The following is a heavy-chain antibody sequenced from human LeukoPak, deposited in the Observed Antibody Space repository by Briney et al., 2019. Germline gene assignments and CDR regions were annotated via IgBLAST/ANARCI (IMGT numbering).Heavy chain of an antibody. Sequence: PSETPSLTCTVSGGSISSYPWSWIRQAAGKGLEWIGRIYSNGITNYNPSLKSRVTISADTSKNQLSLNLNSVTAADTALYYCARGSGWLDCWGQGTLVTVSS. CDR1: GGSISSYP. V-gene: IGHV4-4*07. D-gene: IGHD6-19*01. CDR3: ARGSGWLDC. J-gene: IGHJ4*02. CDR2: IYSNGIT.